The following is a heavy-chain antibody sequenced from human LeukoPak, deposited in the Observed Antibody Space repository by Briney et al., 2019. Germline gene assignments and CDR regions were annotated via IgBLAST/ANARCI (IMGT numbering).Heavy chain of an antibody. J-gene: IGHJ3*02. CDR2: INQDGSYK. D-gene: IGHD1-14*01. CDR3: TRDQSIPNLDAFDI. CDR1: GFTFSAYW. V-gene: IGHV3-7*05. Sequence: GGSLRLSRAASGFTFSAYWMTWVRQAPGKGLEWVANINQDGSYKNYADSVKGRFAISRDNAKKSLYLQMNSLTAEDTAVYYCTRDQSIPNLDAFDIWGQGTMVTVSS.